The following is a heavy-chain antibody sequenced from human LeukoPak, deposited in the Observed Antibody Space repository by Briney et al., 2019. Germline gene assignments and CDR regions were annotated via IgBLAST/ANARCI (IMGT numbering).Heavy chain of an antibody. D-gene: IGHD6-19*01. V-gene: IGHV3-23*01. J-gene: IGHJ4*02. CDR3: AKAGRGWYFFDY. CDR2: ISVSGGTT. CDR1: GFTFSTYA. Sequence: GGSLRLSCAASGFTFSTYAMNWVRQAPGKGLEWVSAISVSGGTTYYADSVKGRFTISRDNSKNTLYLQMNSLRAEDTAIYYCAKAGRGWYFFDYWGQGALVTVSS.